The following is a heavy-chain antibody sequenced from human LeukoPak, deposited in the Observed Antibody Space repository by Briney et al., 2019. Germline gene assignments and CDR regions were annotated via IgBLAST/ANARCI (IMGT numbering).Heavy chain of an antibody. CDR1: GFTFSNAW. V-gene: IGHV3-15*01. CDR2: IKSKTDGGTT. D-gene: IGHD7-27*01. Sequence: PGGSLRLPCAASGFTFSNAWMSWVRQAPGKGLEWVGRIKSKTDGGTTDYAAPVKGRFTISRDDSKNTLYLQMNSLKTEDTAVYYCTTDSANWGIYYYYYMDVWGKGTTVTISS. CDR3: TTDSANWGIYYYYYMDV. J-gene: IGHJ6*03.